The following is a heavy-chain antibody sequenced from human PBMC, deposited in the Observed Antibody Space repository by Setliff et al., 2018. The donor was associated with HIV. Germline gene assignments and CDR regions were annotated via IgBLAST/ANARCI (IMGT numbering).Heavy chain of an antibody. Sequence: ASVKVSCKTSGYTFTASYLHWVRQAPGQGLQWMGWMHPNSGATKYAQKFRDRVTLTGDTSISTASMELSSLKSDDTAMYYCATSTSRWVQPVTRITAFDIWGQGTMVTVSS. D-gene: IGHD5-18*01. CDR2: MHPNSGAT. CDR3: ATSTSRWVQPVTRITAFDI. V-gene: IGHV1-2*02. CDR1: GYTFTASY. J-gene: IGHJ3*02.